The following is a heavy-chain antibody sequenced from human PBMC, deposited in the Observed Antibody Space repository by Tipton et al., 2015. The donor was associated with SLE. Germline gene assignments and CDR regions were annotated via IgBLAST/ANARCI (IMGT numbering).Heavy chain of an antibody. CDR3: ASQRFLEWLLYLGYFQH. Sequence: TLSLTCTVSGGSISSSSYYWGWIRQPPGKGLEWIGSIYYSGSTYYNPSLKSRVTISVDTSKNQFSLKLSSVTAADTAVYYCASQRFLEWLLYLGYFQHWGQGTLVTVSS. V-gene: IGHV4-39*01. CDR2: IYYSGST. J-gene: IGHJ1*01. D-gene: IGHD3-3*01. CDR1: GGSISSSSYY.